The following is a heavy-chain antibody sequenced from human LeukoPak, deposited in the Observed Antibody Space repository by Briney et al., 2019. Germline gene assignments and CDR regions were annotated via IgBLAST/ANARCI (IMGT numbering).Heavy chain of an antibody. Sequence: GGSLRLSCAASRFTFSSYAMHWVRQAPGKELEWVAVISYDGSNRYYADSVKGRFTISRDNSKNTLHLQMNSLRGEDTAVYYCARGGGTETVRDFDHWGQGTLVTVSS. CDR1: RFTFSSYA. CDR3: ARGGGTETVRDFDH. CDR2: ISYDGSNR. J-gene: IGHJ4*02. D-gene: IGHD3-10*01. V-gene: IGHV3-30-3*01.